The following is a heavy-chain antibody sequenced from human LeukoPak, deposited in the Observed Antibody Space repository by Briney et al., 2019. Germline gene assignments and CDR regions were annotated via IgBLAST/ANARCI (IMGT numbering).Heavy chain of an antibody. Sequence: GASVKVSCKASGYTFTSYGISWVRQAPGLGLEWMGWISAYNGNTNYAQKFQGRVTMTTTSTAYMELRSLRSDDTAVYYCALPGYYYGMDVWGQGTTVTVSS. CDR2: ISAYNGNT. CDR3: ALPGYYYGMDV. J-gene: IGHJ6*02. CDR1: GYTFTSYG. V-gene: IGHV1-18*01.